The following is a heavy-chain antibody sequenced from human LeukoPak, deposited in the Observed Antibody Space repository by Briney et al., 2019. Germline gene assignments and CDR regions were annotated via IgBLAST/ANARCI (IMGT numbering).Heavy chain of an antibody. Sequence: PGGSLRLSCAASGFAFSTSWMAWVRQAPGKGLEWVAVISYDGSNKYYADSVRGRFTISRDNSKNTLYLQMNSLRAEDTAVYYCARDGRAVAGDGGVDALDIWGQGTMVTVSS. CDR3: ARDGRAVAGDGGVDALDI. D-gene: IGHD6-19*01. CDR2: ISYDGSNK. CDR1: GFAFSTSW. V-gene: IGHV3-30-3*01. J-gene: IGHJ3*02.